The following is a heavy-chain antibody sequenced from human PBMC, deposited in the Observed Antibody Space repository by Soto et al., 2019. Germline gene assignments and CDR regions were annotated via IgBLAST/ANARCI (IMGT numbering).Heavy chain of an antibody. J-gene: IGHJ4*02. CDR1: GYSFTSYE. V-gene: IGHV1-8*01. CDR2: MNPDRGNT. CDR3: ATWTELGGY. Sequence: QVQLVQSGAEVKKPGASVKVSCKASGYSFTSYEINWVRQATGQGLEWLGWMNPDRGNTGYGEKFQGRITMTRNTAISTAYMELSSLRYEDTAVYYFATWTELGGYWGQGTLVTVSS. D-gene: IGHD7-27*01.